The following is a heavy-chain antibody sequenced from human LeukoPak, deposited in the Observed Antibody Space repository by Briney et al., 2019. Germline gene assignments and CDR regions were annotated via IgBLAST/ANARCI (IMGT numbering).Heavy chain of an antibody. CDR2: ISSSGSTI. Sequence: PGGSLRLSCAASGFTFSDYYMSWIRQAPGKGLECVSYISSSGSTIYYADSVKGRFTISRDNAKNSLFLQVNSLRAEDTAVYYCAREGTGYSYGQGFDYWGQGTLVTVSS. CDR1: GFTFSDYY. CDR3: AREGTGYSYGQGFDY. V-gene: IGHV3-11*04. D-gene: IGHD5-18*01. J-gene: IGHJ4*02.